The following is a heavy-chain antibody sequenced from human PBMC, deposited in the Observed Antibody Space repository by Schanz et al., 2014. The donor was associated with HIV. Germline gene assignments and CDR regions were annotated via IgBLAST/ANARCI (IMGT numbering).Heavy chain of an antibody. V-gene: IGHV3-33*01. CDR3: ARASRIAATDRDPRRHYHYGMDV. CDR2: IWYDGTNK. J-gene: IGHJ6*02. Sequence: VQLVESGGGVVQPGRSLRVSCVASGFTFSTYAMHWARQAPGKGLEWVAVIWYDGTNKYYADSVKGRFTISRDNSKNTLYLEMISLRDEDTAVYYCARASRIAATDRDPRRHYHYGMDVWGQGTTVTVSS. CDR1: GFTFSTYA. D-gene: IGHD6-13*01.